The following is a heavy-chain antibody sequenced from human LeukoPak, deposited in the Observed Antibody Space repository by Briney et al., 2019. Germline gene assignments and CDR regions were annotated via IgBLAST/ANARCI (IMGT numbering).Heavy chain of an antibody. Sequence: SETLSLTCTVSGYSISSGYYWGWIRQPPGKGLEWIGRIYHSGSTYYNPSLKSRVTISVDTSMNQFSLKLSSVTAADTAVYYGARDDGGSSSSRYYYYMDVWGKGTTVTVSS. V-gene: IGHV4-38-2*02. D-gene: IGHD6-6*01. J-gene: IGHJ6*03. CDR3: ARDDGGSSSSRYYYYMDV. CDR1: GYSISSGYY. CDR2: IYHSGST.